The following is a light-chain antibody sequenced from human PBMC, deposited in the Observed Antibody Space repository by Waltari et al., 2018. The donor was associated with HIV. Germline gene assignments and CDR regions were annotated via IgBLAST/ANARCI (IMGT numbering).Light chain of an antibody. J-gene: IGKJ5*01. CDR2: DAS. CDR1: ESVHKY. V-gene: IGKV3-11*01. Sequence: EIMLTQSPATLSLSPGERATISCRASESVHKYLVWFQQKPGQAPRLVIYDASNRATGIPARFSGSGSGTDFTLSITNVEPEDFAVYYCQHRVSWPPITFGQGTRLE. CDR3: QHRVSWPPIT.